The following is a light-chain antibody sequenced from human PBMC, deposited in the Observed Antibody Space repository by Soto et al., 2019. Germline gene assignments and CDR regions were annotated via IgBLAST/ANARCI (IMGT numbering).Light chain of an antibody. V-gene: IGKV3D-15*01. J-gene: IGKJ5*01. CDR3: QQYNNWPIT. Sequence: IVMTQSPSTLAVSPGERATLSCRASQSVSSNLAWYQQKPGQAPGLLMYDASTRATGTPARFSGSGTGTKSTLSISSLQPEDFPVYSCQQYNNWPITFGQGTRLEIK. CDR2: DAS. CDR1: QSVSSN.